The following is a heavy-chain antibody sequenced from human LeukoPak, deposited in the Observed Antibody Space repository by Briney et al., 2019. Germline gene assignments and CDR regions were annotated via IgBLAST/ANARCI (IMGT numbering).Heavy chain of an antibody. D-gene: IGHD3-10*01. CDR2: IYSGGST. V-gene: IGHV3-66*01. CDR1: GFTFSSYS. CDR3: AREGNYYGSGSYYT. J-gene: IGHJ5*02. Sequence: GGSLRLSCAASGFTFSSYSMNWVRQAPGKGLEWVSVIYSGGSTYYADSVKGRFTISRDNSKNTLYLQMNSLRAEDTAVYYCAREGNYYGSGSYYTWGQGTLVTVSS.